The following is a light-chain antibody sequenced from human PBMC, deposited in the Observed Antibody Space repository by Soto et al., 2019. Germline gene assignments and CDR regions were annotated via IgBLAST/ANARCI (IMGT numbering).Light chain of an antibody. CDR1: QSFSYW. J-gene: IGKJ1*01. CDR2: KAS. CDR3: QQYHNYWT. Sequence: DIQMTQSPSTLSASVGDRVTITCRASQSFSYWLAWYQQKPGKAPNLLIYKASRLESGVPSRFSGSGPGTAFTLTISSLQPDDFATYYCQQYHNYWTFGQGTKVEIK. V-gene: IGKV1-5*03.